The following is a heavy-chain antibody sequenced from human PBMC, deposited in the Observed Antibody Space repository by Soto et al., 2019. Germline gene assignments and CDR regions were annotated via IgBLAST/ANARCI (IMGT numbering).Heavy chain of an antibody. CDR3: AREVPGIAAAGIYGY. Sequence: QVQLVQSGAEVKKPGSSVKVSCKASGGTFSSYAISWVRQAPGQGLEWMGGIIPIFGTANYAQKFQGRVTITADESTSTAYMELSSLRSEDKAVYYCAREVPGIAAAGIYGYWGQGTLVTVSS. CDR2: IIPIFGTA. D-gene: IGHD6-13*01. J-gene: IGHJ4*02. V-gene: IGHV1-69*01. CDR1: GGTFSSYA.